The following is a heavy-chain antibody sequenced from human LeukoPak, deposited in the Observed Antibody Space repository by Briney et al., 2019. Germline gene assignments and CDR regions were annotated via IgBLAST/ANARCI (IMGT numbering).Heavy chain of an antibody. CDR3: ARDQDIYYYGSGSYSPTFDY. Sequence: GASVKVSCKASGYTFTGYYMHWVRQAPGQGLEWMGRINPNSGGTNYAQKFQGRVTMTRDTSISTAYMELSRLRSDDTAVYYCARDQDIYYYGSGSYSPTFDYWGQGTLVTVSS. D-gene: IGHD3-10*01. V-gene: IGHV1-2*06. J-gene: IGHJ4*02. CDR2: INPNSGGT. CDR1: GYTFTGYY.